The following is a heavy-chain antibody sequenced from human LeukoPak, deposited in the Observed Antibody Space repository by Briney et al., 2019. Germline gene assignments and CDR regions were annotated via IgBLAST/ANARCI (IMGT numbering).Heavy chain of an antibody. Sequence: GASVKVSCKASGYTFTSYDINWVRQATGQGLEWMGWMNPNSSNTGYAQKFQGRVTMTRNTSISTAYMELSSLRSEDTAVYYCARGQGSSWYGYYYYMDVWGKGTTVTVSS. V-gene: IGHV1-8*01. CDR2: MNPNSSNT. D-gene: IGHD6-13*01. CDR3: ARGQGSSWYGYYYYMDV. J-gene: IGHJ6*03. CDR1: GYTFTSYD.